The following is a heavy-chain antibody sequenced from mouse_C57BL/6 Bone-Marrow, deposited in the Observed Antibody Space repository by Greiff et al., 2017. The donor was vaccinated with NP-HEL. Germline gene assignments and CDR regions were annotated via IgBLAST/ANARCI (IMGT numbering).Heavy chain of an antibody. CDR3: ARGVTTKFAY. V-gene: IGHV1-50*01. J-gene: IGHJ3*01. CDR2: IDPSDGYT. D-gene: IGHD2-2*01. Sequence: QVQLQQPGAELVKPGASVKLSCKASGYTFTSYWMHWVKQRPGQGLEWIGEIDPSDGYTNYNQKFKGKATLTADTSSSTAYMQLSSLTSEASAVYCSARGVTTKFAYWGQGTPVTVSA. CDR1: GYTFTSYW.